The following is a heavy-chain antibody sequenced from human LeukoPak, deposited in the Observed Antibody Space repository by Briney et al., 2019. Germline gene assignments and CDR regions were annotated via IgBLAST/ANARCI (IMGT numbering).Heavy chain of an antibody. CDR3: ARGIIGYYFDY. V-gene: IGHV1-18*01. CDR2: ISAYGNT. J-gene: IGHJ4*02. Sequence: ASVKVSCKTSGYTFTIYGISWVRQAPGRGREWMGLISAYGNTNYAQNLQGRVTMTTDTSTSTAYMELRSLRSDDTAVYYCARGIIGYYFDYWGQGTLVTVSS. D-gene: IGHD2-15*01. CDR1: GYTFTIYG.